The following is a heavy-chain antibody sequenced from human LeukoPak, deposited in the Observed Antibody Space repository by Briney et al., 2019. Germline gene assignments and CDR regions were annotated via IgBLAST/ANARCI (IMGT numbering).Heavy chain of an antibody. CDR2: ISAYNGNT. J-gene: IGHJ4*02. CDR1: GYTFTSYG. D-gene: IGHD2-2*01. CDR3: AREGILGYCSSTSCGPM. Sequence: AASVKVSCKASGYTFTSYGISWVRQAPGQGLEWMGWISAYNGNTNYAQKLQGRVTMTTDTSTSTAYMELRSLRSDDTAVYYCAREGILGYCSSTSCGPMWGQGTLVTVSP. V-gene: IGHV1-18*01.